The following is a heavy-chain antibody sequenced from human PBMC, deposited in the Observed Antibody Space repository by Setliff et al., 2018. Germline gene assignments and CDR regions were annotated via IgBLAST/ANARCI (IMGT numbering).Heavy chain of an antibody. CDR2: INSGGSDV. CDR1: GFTFRSYE. J-gene: IGHJ4*02. V-gene: IGHV3-48*03. D-gene: IGHD3-3*01. CDR3: AKVGIFGGGYFDS. Sequence: GGSLRLSCAASGFTFRSYEMNWVRQTPGKGLEWVSYINSGGSDVYYADSVKGRFTVSRDNAKNSLFLQMNGLRDDDTAVYYCAKVGIFGGGYFDSWGQGTLVTVSS.